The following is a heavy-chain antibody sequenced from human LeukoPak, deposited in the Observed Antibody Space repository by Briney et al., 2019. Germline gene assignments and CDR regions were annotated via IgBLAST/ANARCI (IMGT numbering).Heavy chain of an antibody. CDR2: TYSSGST. J-gene: IGHJ4*02. CDR3: ARTSLSGDGYKVGYFDS. D-gene: IGHD5-24*01. CDR1: GLTVSTSY. V-gene: IGHV3-53*01. Sequence: GGSLRLSCAASGLTVSTSYMSWVRQVPGKGLEWVSLTYSSGSTYYADSVKGRFTISRDHSKNTLYLQMSSLTAADTAVYYCARTSLSGDGYKVGYFDSWGQGTLATVSS.